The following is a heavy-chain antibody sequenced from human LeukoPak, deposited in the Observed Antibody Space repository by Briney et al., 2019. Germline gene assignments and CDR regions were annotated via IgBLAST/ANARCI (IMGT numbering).Heavy chain of an antibody. J-gene: IGHJ6*02. Sequence: GGSLRLSCAASGFALSSYWMHWVRQAPGKGLVWVSLISSDGSTTTYADSVKGRFTISRDDAKNTLYLQMNSLRAEDTAVYYCARDNYGMDVWGQGTTVTVSS. V-gene: IGHV3-74*03. CDR2: ISSDGSTT. CDR3: ARDNYGMDV. CDR1: GFALSSYW.